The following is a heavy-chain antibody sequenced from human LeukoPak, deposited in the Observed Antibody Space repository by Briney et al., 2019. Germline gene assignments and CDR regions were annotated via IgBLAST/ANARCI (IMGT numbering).Heavy chain of an antibody. J-gene: IGHJ5*02. CDR2: INPNSGGT. Sequence: ASVKVSCKASGYTFTGYYMHWVRQAPGQGLEWMGWINPNSGGTNYAQKFQGRVTMTRDTSISTAYMELSRVRSDDTAVYYCARALYSSSWLIVPWGQGTLVTVSS. CDR3: ARALYSSSWLIVP. V-gene: IGHV1-2*02. CDR1: GYTFTGYY. D-gene: IGHD6-13*01.